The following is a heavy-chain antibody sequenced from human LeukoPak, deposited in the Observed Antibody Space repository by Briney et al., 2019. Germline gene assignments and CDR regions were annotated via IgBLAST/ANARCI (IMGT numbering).Heavy chain of an antibody. Sequence: SETLSLTCTVSNGSISSFYWSCIRQPAGKGLEWIGRIYTSGSTNYNPSLKSRVTMSVDTSKNQLSLKLNSVTAADTAVYYCARAAKSSSSGFDYWGQGTLVTVSS. D-gene: IGHD6-6*01. CDR1: NGSISSFY. J-gene: IGHJ4*02. CDR3: ARAAKSSSSGFDY. CDR2: IYTSGST. V-gene: IGHV4-4*07.